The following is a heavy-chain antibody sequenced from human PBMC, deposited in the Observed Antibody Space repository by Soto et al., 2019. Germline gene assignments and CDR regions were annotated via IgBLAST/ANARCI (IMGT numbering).Heavy chain of an antibody. Sequence: QVQLQESGPGLVKPSQTLSLTCTVSGGSISSGGYYWSWIRQHPGKGLEWIGYIYYSGSTYYNPSLNSRVTISVDTSKNQFSLKLSSVTAADTAVYYCARDMDPTGPWFDPWGQGTLVTVSS. V-gene: IGHV4-31*03. J-gene: IGHJ5*02. CDR1: GGSISSGGYY. CDR2: IYYSGST. D-gene: IGHD1-1*01. CDR3: ARDMDPTGPWFDP.